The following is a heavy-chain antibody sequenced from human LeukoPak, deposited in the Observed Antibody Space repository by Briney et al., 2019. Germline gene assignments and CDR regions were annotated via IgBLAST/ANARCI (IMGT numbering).Heavy chain of an antibody. J-gene: IGHJ4*02. Sequence: GASVKVSCKPSGGTFNNYAVAWGRQAPGQGLEWMGQIIPIFGTTSYAPKFQGRVAITADEMTTTAYMELSSLISEDTAVYYCTRDPLAASAPGYFDSWGQGSLVTVSS. CDR1: GGTFNNYA. V-gene: IGHV1-69*13. D-gene: IGHD6-13*01. CDR2: IIPIFGTT. CDR3: TRDPLAASAPGYFDS.